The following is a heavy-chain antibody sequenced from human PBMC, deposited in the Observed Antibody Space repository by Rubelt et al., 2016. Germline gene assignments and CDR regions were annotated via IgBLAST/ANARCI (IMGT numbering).Heavy chain of an antibody. J-gene: IGHJ4*02. CDR1: GFDFNNYN. CDR3: ARGDASDY. V-gene: IGHV3-48*04. CDR2: ISSTSDTI. Sequence: VQVVESGGGVVQPGRSLRLSCAASGFDFNNYNMNWVRQAPGRGLDWVSFISSTSDTIYYSGTVKGRFTISRDNAKNSLYLQMSSLGAEGTEWYYCARGDASDYWGQGTLVTVSS.